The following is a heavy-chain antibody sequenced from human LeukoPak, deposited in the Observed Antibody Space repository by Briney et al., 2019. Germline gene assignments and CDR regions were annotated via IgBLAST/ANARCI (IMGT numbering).Heavy chain of an antibody. Sequence: GGSLRLSCAASGLTVRSNYMSWVRQAPGKGLEWVSVIYSDGSTYYDDSVKGRFTISRDISKNTLSLQMNSLRVEDTAVYFCAREKGRGVISPYYDYWGQGTLVTVSS. CDR1: GLTVRSNY. CDR3: AREKGRGVISPYYDY. D-gene: IGHD3-10*01. CDR2: IYSDGST. V-gene: IGHV3-53*01. J-gene: IGHJ4*02.